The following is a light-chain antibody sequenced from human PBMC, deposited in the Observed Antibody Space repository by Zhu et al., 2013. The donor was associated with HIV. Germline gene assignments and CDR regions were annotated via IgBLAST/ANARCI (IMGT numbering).Light chain of an antibody. CDR2: GAS. CDR1: QTVANNY. V-gene: IGKV3-20*01. Sequence: EIVMTQSPATLSVSPGERATLSCRASQTVANNYLAWYQQRPGQAPRLLIYGASSRGTGIPDRFSGSGSGTDFTLTISRLEPEDFAVYFCQQYDGSMCSFGQGTKLEIK. CDR3: QQYDGSMCS. J-gene: IGKJ2*04.